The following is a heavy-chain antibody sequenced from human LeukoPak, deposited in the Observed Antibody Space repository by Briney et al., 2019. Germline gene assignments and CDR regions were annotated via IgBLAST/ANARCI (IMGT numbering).Heavy chain of an antibody. CDR2: ISYDGSNK. CDR1: GFTFSSYA. Sequence: PGGSLRLSCAASGFTFSSYAMHWVRQAPGKGLEWVAVISYDGSNKYYADSVKGRFTISRDNSKNTLYLQMNSLRAEDTAVYYCARSLYSLAHFDYWGQGTLVTVSS. V-gene: IGHV3-30*04. D-gene: IGHD6-13*01. J-gene: IGHJ4*02. CDR3: ARSLYSLAHFDY.